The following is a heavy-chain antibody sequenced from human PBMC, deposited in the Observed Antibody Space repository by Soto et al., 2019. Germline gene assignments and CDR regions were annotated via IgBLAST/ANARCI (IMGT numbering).Heavy chain of an antibody. CDR1: GGSFSGYY. CDR2: INHSGST. V-gene: IGHV4-34*01. J-gene: IGHJ4*02. D-gene: IGHD2-2*01. Sequence: SETLSLTCAVYGGSFSGYYWSWIRQPPGKGLEWIGEINHSGSTNYNPSLKSRVTISVDTSKNQFSLKLSSVTAADTAVYYCARGGVVPAANPDYWGQGTLVTVSS. CDR3: ARGGVVPAANPDY.